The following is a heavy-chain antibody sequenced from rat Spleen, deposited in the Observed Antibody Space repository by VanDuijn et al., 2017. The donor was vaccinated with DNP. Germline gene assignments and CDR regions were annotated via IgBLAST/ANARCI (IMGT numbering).Heavy chain of an antibody. Sequence: EVQLVESGGGLVQPGRSLKLSCAASGFTFSDYYMAWVRQAPAKGLEWVAYISYNGGTTYYGDSVKGRFTISRDNAKSTLYLQMNSLRSEDMATYYCTTKGGAMDAWGQGTSVTVSS. CDR1: GFTFSDYY. CDR2: ISYNGGTT. V-gene: IGHV5-20*01. J-gene: IGHJ4*01. CDR3: TTKGGAMDA.